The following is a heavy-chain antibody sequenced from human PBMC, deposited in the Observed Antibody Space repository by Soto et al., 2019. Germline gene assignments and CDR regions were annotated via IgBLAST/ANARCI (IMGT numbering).Heavy chain of an antibody. J-gene: IGHJ4*02. V-gene: IGHV1-69*02. Sequence: QVQLVQSGAEVKKPGSSVKVSCKASGGTFSSYTISWVRQPPGQGLEWMGRIIPILGIANYAQKFQGRVTITADKSTSTAYMELSSLRSEDTAVYYCARLGTPTTPFDYWGQGTLVTVSS. CDR1: GGTFSSYT. CDR2: IIPILGIA. CDR3: ARLGTPTTPFDY.